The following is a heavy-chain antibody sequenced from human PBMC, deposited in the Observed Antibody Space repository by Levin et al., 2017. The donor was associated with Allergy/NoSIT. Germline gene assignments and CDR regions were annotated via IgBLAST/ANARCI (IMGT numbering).Heavy chain of an antibody. Sequence: GGSLRLSCAASGFTFSSYSMNWVRQAPGKGLEWVSSISSSSSYIYYADSVKGRFTISRDNAKNSLYLQMNSLRAEDTAVYYCARAGGIGLQENWFDPWGQGTLVTVSS. CDR1: GFTFSSYS. V-gene: IGHV3-21*01. CDR3: ARAGGIGLQENWFDP. CDR2: ISSSSSYI. D-gene: IGHD6-13*01. J-gene: IGHJ5*02.